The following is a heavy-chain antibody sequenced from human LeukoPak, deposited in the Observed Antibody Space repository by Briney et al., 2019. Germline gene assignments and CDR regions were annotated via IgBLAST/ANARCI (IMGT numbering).Heavy chain of an antibody. CDR3: ARIDSSGEIDY. D-gene: IGHD6-25*01. J-gene: IGHJ4*02. V-gene: IGHV4-59*08. CDR2: IYYSGST. CDR1: GGSISSYC. Sequence: PSETLSLTCTVSGGSISSYCWSWIRQPPGKGLEWIGYIYYSGSTNYNPSLKSRVTISVDTSKNQFSLKLSSVTAADTAVYYCARIDSSGEIDYWGQGTLVTVSS.